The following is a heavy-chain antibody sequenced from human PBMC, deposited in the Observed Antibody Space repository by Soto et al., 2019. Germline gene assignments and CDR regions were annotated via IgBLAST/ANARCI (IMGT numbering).Heavy chain of an antibody. CDR2: ISAYNGNT. CDR3: ARDRPTSSNPHDFWSGIRTVDFDY. Sequence: ASVKVSCKASGYTFTSYGISWVRQAPGQGLEWMGWISAYNGNTNYAQKLQGRVTMTTDTSTSTAYMELRSLRSDDTAVYYCARDRPTSSNPHDFWSGIRTVDFDYWGQGTLVTVSS. V-gene: IGHV1-18*01. CDR1: GYTFTSYG. J-gene: IGHJ4*02. D-gene: IGHD3-3*01.